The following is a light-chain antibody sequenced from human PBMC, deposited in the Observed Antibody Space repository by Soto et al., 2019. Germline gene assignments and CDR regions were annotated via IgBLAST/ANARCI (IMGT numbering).Light chain of an antibody. Sequence: QSALTQPASVSGSPGQWITISCTGTSSNVGGYNYVSWYQQHPGKAPKLMIYDVSNRPSGVSNRCSGSKSGNTASLTISGLQDEDAADYYCSSYTSSSTGVFGGGTKLTVL. V-gene: IGLV2-14*01. CDR3: SSYTSSSTGV. CDR2: DVS. J-gene: IGLJ2*01. CDR1: SSNVGGYNY.